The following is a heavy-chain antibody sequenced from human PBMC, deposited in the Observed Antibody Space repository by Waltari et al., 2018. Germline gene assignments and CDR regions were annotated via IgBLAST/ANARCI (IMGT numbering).Heavy chain of an antibody. CDR1: GFTFSSYW. D-gene: IGHD4-4*01. CDR3: ATYTTSTPRWYSYYMDV. J-gene: IGHJ6*03. Sequence: EVQLVESGGGSVQPGGSLRLSCSASGFTFSSYWMHWVRQAQGMGLVWVSRINSDGSTTNYADSVKGRFSISRDNAKNTLYLQMNSLRAEDTAVYYCATYTTSTPRWYSYYMDVWGKGTTVTVSS. CDR2: INSDGSTT. V-gene: IGHV3-74*01.